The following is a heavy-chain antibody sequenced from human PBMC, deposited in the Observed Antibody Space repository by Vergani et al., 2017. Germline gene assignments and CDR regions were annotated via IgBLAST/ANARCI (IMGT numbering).Heavy chain of an antibody. V-gene: IGHV5-51*01. J-gene: IGHJ6*03. D-gene: IGHD3-9*01. CDR2: IYPGDSDI. CDR1: GYSFMSYW. Sequence: EVQLVQSGAEVKTPGESLKISCKGSGYSFMSYWIGWVRQMPGKGLEWMGIIYPGDSDIRYSPSFQGQVTISADKSISTAYLQWSSRKASDTAMYYCARHGGYFDWTSRLYYYDYMDVWGKGTTVTVSS. CDR3: ARHGGYFDWTSRLYYYDYMDV.